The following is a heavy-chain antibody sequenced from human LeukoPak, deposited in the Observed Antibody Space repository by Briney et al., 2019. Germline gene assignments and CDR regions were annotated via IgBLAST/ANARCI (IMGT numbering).Heavy chain of an antibody. CDR3: AKGMSGSYPSEY. Sequence: PGGSLRLSCAASGFTFSSYSMNWVRQAPGKGLEWVSSISSSSSYIYYADSVKGRFTISRDNAKNSLYLQMNSPRAEDTAVYYCAKGMSGSYPSEYWGQGTLVTVSS. D-gene: IGHD1-26*01. J-gene: IGHJ4*02. CDR2: ISSSSSYI. V-gene: IGHV3-21*01. CDR1: GFTFSSYS.